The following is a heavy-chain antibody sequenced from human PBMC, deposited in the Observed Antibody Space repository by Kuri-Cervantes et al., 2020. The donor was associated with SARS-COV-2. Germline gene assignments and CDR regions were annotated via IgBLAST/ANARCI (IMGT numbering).Heavy chain of an antibody. CDR3: ARILWSGYSAYYGMDV. J-gene: IGHJ6*02. V-gene: IGHV4-59*12. D-gene: IGHD3-3*01. Sequence: SETLSLTCTASGDSISSYYWSWIRQPPGKGLEWIGYIYYSGSTNYNPSLKSRVTISVDTSKNQFSLKLSSVTAADTAVYYCARILWSGYSAYYGMDVWGQGTTVTVSS. CDR1: GDSISSYY. CDR2: IYYSGST.